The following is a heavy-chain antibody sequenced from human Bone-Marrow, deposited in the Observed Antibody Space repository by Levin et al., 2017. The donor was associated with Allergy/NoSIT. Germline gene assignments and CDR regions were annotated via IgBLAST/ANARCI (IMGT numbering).Heavy chain of an antibody. CDR3: ARDFVWYYYDSSGSLRGRDAFDI. D-gene: IGHD3-22*01. CDR2: IYYSGST. V-gene: IGHV4-59*01. Sequence: ESLKISCTVSGGSISSYYWSWIRQPPGKGLEWIGYIYYSGSTNYNPSLKSRVTISVDTSKNQFSLKLSSVTAADTAVYYCARDFVWYYYDSSGSLRGRDAFDIWGQGTMVTVSS. J-gene: IGHJ3*02. CDR1: GGSISSYY.